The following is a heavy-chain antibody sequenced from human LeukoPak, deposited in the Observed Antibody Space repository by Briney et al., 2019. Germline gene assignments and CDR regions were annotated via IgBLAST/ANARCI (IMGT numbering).Heavy chain of an antibody. CDR1: GDSISSYY. CDR3: ARVSVQTYIDD. V-gene: IGHV4-59*01. J-gene: IGHJ4*02. Sequence: SETLSLTCTVSGDSISSYYWSWIRQPPGKGLECIGYIYYSGSTKYNPSLKSRVTISVDTSKNQFSLKLSSVTAADTAVYYCARVSVQTYIDDWGQGTLVTVSS. CDR2: IYYSGST. D-gene: IGHD1-1*01.